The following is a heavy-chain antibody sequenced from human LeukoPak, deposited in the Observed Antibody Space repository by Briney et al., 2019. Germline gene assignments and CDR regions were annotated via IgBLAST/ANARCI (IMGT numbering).Heavy chain of an antibody. Sequence: GGSLRLSCAASGFTFSSYAMGWVRQAPGKGLEWVSAISGSGGSTYYADPVKGRFTISRDNSKNTLYLQMNSLRAEDTAVYYCAKVDERPYFDYWGQGTLVTVSS. D-gene: IGHD1-1*01. V-gene: IGHV3-23*01. J-gene: IGHJ4*02. CDR1: GFTFSSYA. CDR3: AKVDERPYFDY. CDR2: ISGSGGST.